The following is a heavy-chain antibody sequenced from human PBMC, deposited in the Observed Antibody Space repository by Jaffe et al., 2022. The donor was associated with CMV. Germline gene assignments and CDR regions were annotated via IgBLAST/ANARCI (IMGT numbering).Heavy chain of an antibody. J-gene: IGHJ6*03. V-gene: IGHV4-34*01. CDR1: GGSFSGYY. D-gene: IGHD2-15*01. CDR2: INHSGST. Sequence: QVQLQQWGAGLLKPSETLSLTCAVYGGSFSGYYWSWIRQPPGKGLEWIGEINHSGSTNYNPSLKSRVTISVDTSKNQFSLKLSSVTAADTAVYYCARGGPHSRIIHQGYYYYYMDVWGKGTTVTVSS. CDR3: ARGGPHSRIIHQGYYYYYMDV.